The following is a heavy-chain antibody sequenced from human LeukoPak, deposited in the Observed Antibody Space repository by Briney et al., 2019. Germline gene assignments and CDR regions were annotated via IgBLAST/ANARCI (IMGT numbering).Heavy chain of an antibody. CDR1: GGTFSSYV. CDR2: IIPILGIA. CDR3: ASLGGNYDILTGSTDY. D-gene: IGHD3-9*01. J-gene: IGHJ4*02. V-gene: IGHV1-69*04. Sequence: ASVKVSCKASGGTFSSYVISWVRQAPGQGLEWMGRIIPILGIANYAQKFQGRVTITADKSTSTAYMELSSLRSEDTAVYYCASLGGNYDILTGSTDYWGQGTLVTVSS.